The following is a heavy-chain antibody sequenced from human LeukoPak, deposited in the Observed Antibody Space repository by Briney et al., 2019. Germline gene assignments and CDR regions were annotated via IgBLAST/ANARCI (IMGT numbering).Heavy chain of an antibody. CDR3: ARGTRALSLYYFDF. D-gene: IGHD2-8*01. Sequence: GGSLRLSCAASGFTVSSNYMSWVRQAPGKGLEWVSVIYSDDSTYYADSVKGRFTISRDNSKNTLYLQMNSLRAEDTTVHYCARGTRALSLYYFDFWGQGTLVTVSS. J-gene: IGHJ4*02. CDR1: GFTVSSNY. CDR2: IYSDDST. V-gene: IGHV3-53*01.